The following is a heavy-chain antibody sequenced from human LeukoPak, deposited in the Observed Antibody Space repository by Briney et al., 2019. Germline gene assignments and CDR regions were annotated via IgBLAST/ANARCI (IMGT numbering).Heavy chain of an antibody. CDR1: EFTFSGNW. CDR3: ARDGFVGAADY. Sequence: GGSLRLSCAASEFTFSGNWMNRVRQAPGKGPEWVANINQEGSEKHDVDSVTGRFTISRDNAKNQLFLQMTSLRVEDTAVFYCARDGFVGAADYWGQGTLVTVSS. CDR2: INQEGSEK. V-gene: IGHV3-7*01. D-gene: IGHD6-13*01. J-gene: IGHJ4*02.